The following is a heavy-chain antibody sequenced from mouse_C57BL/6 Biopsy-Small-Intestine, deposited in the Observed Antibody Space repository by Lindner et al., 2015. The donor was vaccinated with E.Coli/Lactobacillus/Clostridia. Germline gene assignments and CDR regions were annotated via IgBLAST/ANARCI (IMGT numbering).Heavy chain of an antibody. V-gene: IGHV1-81*01. CDR1: GYIFTTYG. CDR2: IYPRSGNT. CDR3: ARWNDGYYGDY. D-gene: IGHD2-3*01. J-gene: IGHJ2*01. Sequence: VQLQESGAELARPGASVKLSCKASGYIFTTYGISWVKQRTGQGLEWIGEIYPRSGNTYFNEKFKDKATLTADKSSSTAYMELRSLTSEDSEVYFCARWNDGYYGDYWGQGTTLTASS.